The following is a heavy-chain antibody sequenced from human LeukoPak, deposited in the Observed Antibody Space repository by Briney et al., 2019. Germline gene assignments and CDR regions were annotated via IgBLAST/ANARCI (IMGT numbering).Heavy chain of an antibody. CDR1: GGSISSYY. CDR2: IYYSGST. J-gene: IGHJ4*02. Sequence: PSETLSLTCTVSGGSISSYYWSWIRQPPGKGLEWIGYIYYSGSTNYNPSLKSRVTISVDTSKNQFSLKLSSVTAADTAVYYCARQPSIAAAGTGIDYWGQGTLVTVSS. V-gene: IGHV4-59*08. CDR3: ARQPSIAAAGTGIDY. D-gene: IGHD6-13*01.